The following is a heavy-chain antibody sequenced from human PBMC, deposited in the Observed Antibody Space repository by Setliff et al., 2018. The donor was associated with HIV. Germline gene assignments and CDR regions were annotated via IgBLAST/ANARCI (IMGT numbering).Heavy chain of an antibody. CDR1: GYTFTDYY. CDR3: AREGLWFGDRGYYMDV. Sequence: ASVKVSCKASGYTFTDYYMQWVRQAPGQGLEWMGRINPDSGGANYAQKFQGRVTMTRDTSISTAYMELGSLISDDTAVYYCAREGLWFGDRGYYMDVWGTGTAVTVSS. V-gene: IGHV1-2*06. CDR2: INPDSGGA. J-gene: IGHJ6*03. D-gene: IGHD3-10*01.